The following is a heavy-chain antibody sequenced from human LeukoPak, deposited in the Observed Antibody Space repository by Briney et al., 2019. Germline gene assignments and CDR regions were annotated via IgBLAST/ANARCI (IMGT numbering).Heavy chain of an antibody. V-gene: IGHV3-23*01. D-gene: IGHD2-15*01. Sequence: PRGSLRLSCAASGFTFSSYAMGWVRQAPGKGLEWVSAISGSGGSTYYADSVKGRFTISRDNSKNTLYLQMNSLSAEDKAVYYCANTVVVVAATSDFDYWGQGTLVTVSS. J-gene: IGHJ4*02. CDR3: ANTVVVVAATSDFDY. CDR1: GFTFSSYA. CDR2: ISGSGGST.